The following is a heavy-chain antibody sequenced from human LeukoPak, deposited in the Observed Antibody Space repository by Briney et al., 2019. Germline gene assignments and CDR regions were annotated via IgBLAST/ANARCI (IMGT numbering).Heavy chain of an antibody. CDR2: INPSGGST. D-gene: IGHD3/OR15-3a*01. CDR1: GYRFTSYD. CDR3: ARDGPTGAPFDY. Sequence: ASVKVSFKASGYRFTSYDMHWVRQAPGPGLEWMGIINPSGGSTSSAQRLQGGVAMTRDTSTATVYMEVNSLTSEDTAVYFCARDGPTGAPFDYWGQGTLVTVSS. V-gene: IGHV1-46*01. J-gene: IGHJ4*02.